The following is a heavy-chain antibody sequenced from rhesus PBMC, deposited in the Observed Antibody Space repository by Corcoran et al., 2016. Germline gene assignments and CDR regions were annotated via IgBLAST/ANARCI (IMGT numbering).Heavy chain of an antibody. CDR2: IYGSRGST. Sequence: QVQLQESGPGVVKPSETLSLTCAVSGGSISSGYDWSWIRQPPGKGLEWSGYIYGSRGSTNYNPSLKNRVTISKDASKNQFSLKLSSVTAADTAVYYCASLWGDRGDLDYWGQGVLVTVSS. D-gene: IGHD3-34*01. V-gene: IGHV4-76*01. CDR1: GGSISSGYD. CDR3: ASLWGDRGDLDY. J-gene: IGHJ4*01.